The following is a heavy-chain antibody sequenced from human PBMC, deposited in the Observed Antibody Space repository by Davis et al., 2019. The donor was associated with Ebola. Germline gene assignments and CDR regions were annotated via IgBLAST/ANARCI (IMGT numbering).Heavy chain of an antibody. Sequence: GESLKISCAASGFTFGSDWTSWVRQAPGKGLEWVANIKKDASEKYYVDSVKGRFTISRDNAKNSLYLQMNNLRPEDTAVYYCARNGDYISAWGQGTLVTVSS. J-gene: IGHJ5*02. CDR1: GFTFGSDW. D-gene: IGHD4-17*01. CDR3: ARNGDYISA. CDR2: IKKDASEK. V-gene: IGHV3-7*01.